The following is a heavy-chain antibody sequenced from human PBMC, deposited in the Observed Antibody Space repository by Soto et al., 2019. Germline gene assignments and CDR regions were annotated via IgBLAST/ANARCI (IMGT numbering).Heavy chain of an antibody. V-gene: IGHV4-31*03. CDR3: ARNGYYDFWSGYYTLDAFDI. J-gene: IGHJ3*02. D-gene: IGHD3-3*01. Sequence: SEILSLTCTVPGGSISSGGYYWSWIRQHPGTGLEWIGYIYYSGSTYYNPSLKSRVTISVDTSKNQFSLKLSSVTAADTAVYYCARNGYYDFWSGYYTLDAFDIWGQGTMVTVSS. CDR2: IYYSGST. CDR1: GGSISSGGYY.